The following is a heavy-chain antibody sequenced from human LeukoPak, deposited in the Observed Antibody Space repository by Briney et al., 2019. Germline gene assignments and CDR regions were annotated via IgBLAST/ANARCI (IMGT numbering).Heavy chain of an antibody. CDR3: ARDMPGIGVCDY. CDR1: GFTFSDYW. J-gene: IGHJ4*02. D-gene: IGHD2-2*01. CDR2: INNDGGGT. Sequence: GGSLRLSCAASGFTFSDYWIYWVRQVPGKGLVCVSHINNDGGGTNYVDSVRGRFTISRDNAKNMLYLQMNSLRAEDSAVYFCARDMPGIGVCDYWGQGILVTVSS. V-gene: IGHV3-74*01.